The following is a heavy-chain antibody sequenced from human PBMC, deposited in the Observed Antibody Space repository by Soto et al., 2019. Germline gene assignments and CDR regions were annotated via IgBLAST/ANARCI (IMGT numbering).Heavy chain of an antibody. CDR1: GFTFSSYA. J-gene: IGHJ3*02. D-gene: IGHD3-3*01. CDR2: ISGSGGST. Sequence: LRLSCAASGFTFSSYAMSWVRQAPGKGLEWVSAISGSGGSTYYADSVKGRFTISRDNSKNTLYLQMNSLRAEDTAVYYCAKDRLLRNYDFWSGSQAFDIWGQGTMVTVSS. CDR3: AKDRLLRNYDFWSGSQAFDI. V-gene: IGHV3-23*01.